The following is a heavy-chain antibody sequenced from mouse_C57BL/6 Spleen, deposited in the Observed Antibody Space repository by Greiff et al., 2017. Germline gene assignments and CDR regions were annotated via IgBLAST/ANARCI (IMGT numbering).Heavy chain of an antibody. J-gene: IGHJ1*03. D-gene: IGHD1-1*01. CDR3: ATGYGSSYWYFDV. CDR2: INPNNGGT. CDR1: GYTFTDYN. Sequence: VQLQQSGPELVKPGASVKIPCKASGYTFTDYNMDWVKQSHGKSLEWIGDINPNNGGTIYNQKFKGKATLTVDKSSSTAYMELRSLTSEDTAVYYCATGYGSSYWYFDVWGTGTTVTVSS. V-gene: IGHV1-18*01.